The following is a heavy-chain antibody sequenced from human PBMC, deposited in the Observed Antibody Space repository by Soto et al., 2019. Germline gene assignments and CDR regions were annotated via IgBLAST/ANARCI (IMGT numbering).Heavy chain of an antibody. V-gene: IGHV3-7*01. CDR3: VRGTTGGVGKDY. CDR2: IKEDGSET. CDR1: GFTFSSPW. Sequence: EVQLVEHGGGLVQPGGSLRLSCEASGFTFSSPWMSWVSQSPAKGLEWMANIKEDGSETMYVDSVKGRFTISRDNAQSSLYLEMNSLRAEDTAVYYCVRGTTGGVGKDYWGQGTLVTVSS. J-gene: IGHJ4*02. D-gene: IGHD4-4*01.